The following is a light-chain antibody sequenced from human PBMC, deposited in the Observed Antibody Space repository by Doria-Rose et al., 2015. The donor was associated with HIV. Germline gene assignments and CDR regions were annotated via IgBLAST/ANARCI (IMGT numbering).Light chain of an antibody. Sequence: TQSPGTLSSSPGERATLSCRASQRVKSSYLAWYQQKSGQAPRLLIYDASTRATGIPDRLSGSGSGTDFTLTISRLEPEDVAVYYCQQYGASRGTFGQGTRLEIK. CDR1: QRVKSSY. CDR2: DAS. V-gene: IGKV3-20*01. CDR3: QQYGASRGT. J-gene: IGKJ5*01.